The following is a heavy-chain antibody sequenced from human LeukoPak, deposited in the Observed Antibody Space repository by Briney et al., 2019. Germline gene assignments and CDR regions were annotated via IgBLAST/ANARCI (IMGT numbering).Heavy chain of an antibody. V-gene: IGHV3-7*01. CDR1: GFTFSSYW. CDR2: IKQDGSEE. J-gene: IGHJ4*02. Sequence: GGSLRLSCAASGFTFSSYWMNWVRQAPGKGLEWVANIKQDGSEEYYVDSVKGRFTISRDNVENSLYLQMNSLRDEDTAVYYCARVAAGYSVNYFDYWGQGTLVTVSS. D-gene: IGHD4-23*01. CDR3: ARVAAGYSVNYFDY.